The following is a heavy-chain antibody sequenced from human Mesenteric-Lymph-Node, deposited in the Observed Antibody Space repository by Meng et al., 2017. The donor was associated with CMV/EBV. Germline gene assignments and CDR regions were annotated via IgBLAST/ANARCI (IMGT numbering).Heavy chain of an antibody. CDR1: GFTFSSYE. Sequence: GESLKISCAASGFTFSSYEVNWVRQAPGKGLEWVSYISGSGSTKYYADSVKGRFTISRDNAKNSLYLQMNSLRAEDTGIYYCARYYYIMDVWGQGTTVTVSS. CDR2: ISGSGSTK. CDR3: ARYYYIMDV. V-gene: IGHV3-48*03. J-gene: IGHJ6*02.